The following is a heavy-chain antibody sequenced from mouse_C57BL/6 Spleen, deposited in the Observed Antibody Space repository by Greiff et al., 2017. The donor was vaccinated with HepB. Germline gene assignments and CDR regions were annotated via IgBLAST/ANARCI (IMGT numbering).Heavy chain of an antibody. V-gene: IGHV1-80*01. CDR3: ARSGSSAHWYFDV. CDR1: GYAFSSYW. CDR2: IYPGDGDT. D-gene: IGHD1-1*01. J-gene: IGHJ1*03. Sequence: QVHVKQSGAELVKPGASVKISCKASGYAFSSYWMNWVKQRPGKGLEWIGQIYPGDGDTNYNGKFKGKATLTADKSSSTAYMQLSSLTSEDSAVYFCARSGSSAHWYFDVWGTGTTVTVSS.